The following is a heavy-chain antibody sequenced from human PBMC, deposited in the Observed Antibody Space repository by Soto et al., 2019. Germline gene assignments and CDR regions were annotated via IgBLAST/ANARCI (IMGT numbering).Heavy chain of an antibody. CDR1: GYTLTELS. CDR2: FDPEDGET. CDR3: ARGERGGYSGYSMDV. V-gene: IGHV1-24*01. D-gene: IGHD5-12*01. Sequence: AASVKVSCKVSGYTLTELSMHWVRQAPGKGLEWMGGFDPEDGETIYAQKFQGRVTMTRNTSISTAYMELSSLRSEDTAVYYCARGERGGYSGYSMDVWGKGTTVTVSS. J-gene: IGHJ6*04.